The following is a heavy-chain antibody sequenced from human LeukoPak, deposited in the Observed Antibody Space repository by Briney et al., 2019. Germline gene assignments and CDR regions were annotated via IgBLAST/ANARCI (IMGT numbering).Heavy chain of an antibody. CDR2: ISSNGGST. Sequence: GGSLRLSCAASTFTFSSYAIHWVRQAPGKGLEYVSAISSNGGSTYYANSMKGRFTISRDNSKNTLYLQMGSLRAEDMAVYYCARSPYCTNGVCYNRGYYYFDYWGQGTLVTVSS. CDR3: ARSPYCTNGVCYNRGYYYFDY. CDR1: TFTFSSYA. V-gene: IGHV3-64*01. D-gene: IGHD2-8*01. J-gene: IGHJ4*02.